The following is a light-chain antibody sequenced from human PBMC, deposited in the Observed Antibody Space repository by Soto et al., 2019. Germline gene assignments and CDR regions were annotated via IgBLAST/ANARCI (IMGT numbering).Light chain of an antibody. CDR1: QNVRNNS. V-gene: IGKV3-20*01. J-gene: IGKJ2*01. CDR3: HQYGYGVDT. CDR2: GSS. Sequence: EIVLTQSPGTLSLSPGERATLSCRASQNVRNNSVAWYQQQPGQAPRLLIFGSSSRATGTTDRFSGSGSGTDFTLTISRLEPKDSAVYICHQYGYGVDTFGQGTGLEIK.